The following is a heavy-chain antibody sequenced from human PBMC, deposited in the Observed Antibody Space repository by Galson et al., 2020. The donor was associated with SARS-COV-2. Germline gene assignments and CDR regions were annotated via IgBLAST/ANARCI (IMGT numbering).Heavy chain of an antibody. CDR3: ARDVTLSRSWDRYYYYYMDV. CDR2: INAGNGNT. CDR1: GYTFTSYA. Sequence: ASVKVSCKSSGYTFTSYAMHWVRQDPGQRLDWMGWINAGNGNTKYSQKFQGRVTITRYTSASTAYMELSSLRSEDTDVYYCARDVTLSRSWDRYYYYYMDVWGKGTTVTVSS. V-gene: IGHV1-3*01. J-gene: IGHJ6*03. D-gene: IGHD6-13*01.